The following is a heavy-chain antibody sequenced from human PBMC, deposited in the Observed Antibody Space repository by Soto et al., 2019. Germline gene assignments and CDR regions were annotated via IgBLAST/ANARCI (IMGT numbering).Heavy chain of an antibody. V-gene: IGHV1-69*01. CDR2: IIPIFGTA. Sequence: QVQLVQSGAEVKKPGSSVKVSCKASGGTFSSYAISWVRQAPGQGLEWMGGIIPIFGTANYAQKFQGRVTIAADESTSTAYMELSSLRSEDTAVYYCARGRSSSDRFTCYYYGMDVWGQGTTVTVSS. CDR3: ARGRSSSDRFTCYYYGMDV. CDR1: GGTFSSYA. D-gene: IGHD6-13*01. J-gene: IGHJ6*02.